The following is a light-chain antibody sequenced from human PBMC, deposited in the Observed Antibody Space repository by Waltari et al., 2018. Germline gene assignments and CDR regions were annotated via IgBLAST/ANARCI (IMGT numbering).Light chain of an antibody. CDR1: QSGLYTSNNKNY. Sequence: DIVMTQSPNSLAVSLGERATINCKSSQSGLYTSNNKNYLAWYQQKPGQPPKLLIYWSSTRESGVPDRFSGSGSGTDFTLSISSLQAEDVAVYYCQQHYISRTFGQGTRVEIK. V-gene: IGKV4-1*01. CDR2: WSS. J-gene: IGKJ1*01. CDR3: QQHYISRT.